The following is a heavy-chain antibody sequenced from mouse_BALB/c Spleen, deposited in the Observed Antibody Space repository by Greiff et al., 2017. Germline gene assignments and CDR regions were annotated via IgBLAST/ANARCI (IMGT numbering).Heavy chain of an antibody. CDR2: ISSGGSYT. CDR1: GFTFSSYT. J-gene: IGHJ2*01. D-gene: IGHD2-4*01. CDR3: TRVYDYDGYYFDY. Sequence: EVKLVESGGGLVKPGGSLKLSCAASGFTFSSYTMSWVRQTPEKRLEWVATISSGGSYTYYPDSVKGRFTISRDNAKNTLYLQMSSLKSEDTAMYYCTRVYDYDGYYFDYWGQGTTLTVSS. V-gene: IGHV5-6-4*01.